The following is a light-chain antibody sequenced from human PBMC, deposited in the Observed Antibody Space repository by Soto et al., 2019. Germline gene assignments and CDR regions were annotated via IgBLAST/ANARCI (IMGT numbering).Light chain of an antibody. CDR1: QSVSSY. Sequence: EIVLTQSPATLSLSPGERATLSCRASQSVSSYLDWYQQKPGQAPRLLIYDASNRATGIPARFSGSGSGTDFTLTISSLENDDFAVYYCQQRSNWLTFGGGTKVEIK. CDR3: QQRSNWLT. CDR2: DAS. V-gene: IGKV3-11*01. J-gene: IGKJ4*01.